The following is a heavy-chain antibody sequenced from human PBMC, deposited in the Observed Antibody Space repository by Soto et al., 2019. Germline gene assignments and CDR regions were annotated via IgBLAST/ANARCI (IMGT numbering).Heavy chain of an antibody. Sequence: SETLSLTCTVSGGSISSGDYYWSWIRQPPGKGLEWIGYIYYSGSTYYNPSLKSRVTISVDTSKNQVSLKLSCVTAADTAVYYSARGGWNWAPNWXDPWGQGTLVTVSS. J-gene: IGHJ5*02. V-gene: IGHV4-30-4*01. CDR2: IYYSGST. CDR3: ARGGWNWAPNWXDP. CDR1: GGSISSGDYY. D-gene: IGHD1-7*01.